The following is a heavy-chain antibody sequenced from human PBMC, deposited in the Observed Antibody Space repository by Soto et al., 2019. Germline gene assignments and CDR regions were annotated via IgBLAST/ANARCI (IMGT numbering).Heavy chain of an antibody. CDR2: VSSYNGNT. J-gene: IGHJ4*02. CDR3: ATELDGSYSPADF. V-gene: IGHV1-18*01. CDR1: GYTFTDHG. Sequence: ASVKVSCKTSGYTFTDHGIDWVRQAPGQGLEWVGWVSSYNGNTNYAYNLKDRVIMTTDASTSTAYMELRGLRSDDTAVYYCATELDGSYSPADFWGQGTPVTVSS. D-gene: IGHD3-10*01.